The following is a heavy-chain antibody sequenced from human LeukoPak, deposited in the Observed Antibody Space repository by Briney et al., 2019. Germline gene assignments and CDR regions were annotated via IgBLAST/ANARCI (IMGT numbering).Heavy chain of an antibody. CDR3: ARVLVSAATDDAFDI. CDR1: GYTFTGYY. Sequence: GASVKVSCKASGYTFTGYYMHWVRQAPGQGLEWMGRINPNSGGTNYAQKFQGRVTMTRDTSISTAYMELSRLRSDDTAVYYCARVLVSAATDDAFDIWGQGTMVTVSS. D-gene: IGHD2-2*01. CDR2: INPNSGGT. J-gene: IGHJ3*02. V-gene: IGHV1-2*06.